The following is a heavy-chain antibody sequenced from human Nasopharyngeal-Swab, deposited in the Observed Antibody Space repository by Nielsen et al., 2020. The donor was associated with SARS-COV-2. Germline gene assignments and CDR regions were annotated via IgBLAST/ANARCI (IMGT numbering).Heavy chain of an antibody. CDR3: ATDTQWLALFDY. V-gene: IGHV3-74*01. Sequence: GESLKISCAVSGFIFSTYWMHWVRQAPGKGLVWVSRIKPDGSSVTYADSVKGRFTISRDNARNTLYLQMNSLRAEDTAVYYCATDTQWLALFDYWGQGTLVTVSS. CDR2: IKPDGSSV. CDR1: GFIFSTYW. D-gene: IGHD6-19*01. J-gene: IGHJ4*02.